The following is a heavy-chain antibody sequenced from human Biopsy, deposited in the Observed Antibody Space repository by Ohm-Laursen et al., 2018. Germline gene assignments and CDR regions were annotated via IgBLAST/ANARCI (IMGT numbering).Heavy chain of an antibody. CDR3: ALQSVAQMKNFDY. CDR2: ISPKSGDT. V-gene: IGHV1-2*02. J-gene: IGHJ4*02. Sequence: SVKVSCKASGFSFTGYYIHWVRQAPGQGLEWMGWISPKSGDTNYAHKFQGNITMTRDTSMSTAYMEMSRLRCYDSAVYYCALQSVAQMKNFDYWGQGTLVTVSS. D-gene: IGHD6-19*01. CDR1: GFSFTGYY.